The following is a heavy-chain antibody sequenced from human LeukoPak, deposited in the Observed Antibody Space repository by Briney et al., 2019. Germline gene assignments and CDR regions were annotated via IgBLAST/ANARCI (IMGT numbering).Heavy chain of an antibody. Sequence: PGGSLRLSCAASGFIVSSNYMSWVRQAPGKGLEWVSVIYSGDRTYYADSVKGRFTISRDSSKNTLYLQMNSLRAVDTAVHYCASGNSGSHYVEYYYGMDVWGQGTTVTVSS. J-gene: IGHJ6*02. V-gene: IGHV3-53*01. CDR2: IYSGDRT. D-gene: IGHD1-26*01. CDR3: ASGNSGSHYVEYYYGMDV. CDR1: GFIVSSNY.